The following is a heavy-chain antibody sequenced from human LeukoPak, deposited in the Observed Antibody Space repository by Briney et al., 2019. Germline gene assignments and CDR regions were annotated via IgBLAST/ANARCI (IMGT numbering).Heavy chain of an antibody. D-gene: IGHD3-22*01. CDR1: GFSLSTSGVC. CDR3: ARTSEVVVLDY. CDR2: LARGDDK. Sequence: ESGPTLVTPTQTLTLTCTFSGFSLSTSGVCVCWIRQPPGKALVWHAILARGDDKYYSTSLKTRLTISKDTSKNQVVLTMTNMDPVDTATYYCARTSEVVVLDYWGQGTLVTVSS. J-gene: IGHJ4*02. V-gene: IGHV2-70*01.